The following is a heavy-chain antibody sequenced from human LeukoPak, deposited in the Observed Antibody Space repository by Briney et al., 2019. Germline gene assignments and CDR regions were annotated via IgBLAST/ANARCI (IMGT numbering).Heavy chain of an antibody. J-gene: IGHJ4*02. CDR3: ARAGGGLEVGSFDY. CDR2: INWDGGST. V-gene: IGHV3-20*01. D-gene: IGHD1-1*01. Sequence: GGSLRLSCAASAFTFDDYGMGWVRPAPGKGREWGFGINWDGGSTGYADSVKGRFTISRDNAKNSLYLQMISLRAEDTALYHCARAGGGLEVGSFDYWGQGTLVTVSS. CDR1: AFTFDDYG.